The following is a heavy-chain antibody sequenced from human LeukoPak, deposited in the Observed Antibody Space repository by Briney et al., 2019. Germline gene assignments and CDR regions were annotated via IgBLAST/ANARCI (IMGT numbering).Heavy chain of an antibody. J-gene: IGHJ3*02. CDR1: GGSISGGDYY. D-gene: IGHD4-17*01. CDR2: IYYSGST. V-gene: IGHV4-30-4*01. Sequence: PSETLSLTCTVSGGSISGGDYYWSWFRQPPGKGLEWIGYIYYSGSTYYNPSLKSRVTISVDTSKNQFSLKLSSVTAADTAVYYCAREVGDYGDNAFDIWGQGTMVTVSS. CDR3: AREVGDYGDNAFDI.